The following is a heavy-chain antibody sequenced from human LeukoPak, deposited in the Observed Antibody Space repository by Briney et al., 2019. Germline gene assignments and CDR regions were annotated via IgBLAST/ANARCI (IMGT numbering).Heavy chain of an antibody. Sequence: SETLSLTCTVSGDSLTSGSRYWSWIRQPAGKGLEWIGHFYSSTRTTYNPSLESRVTISGDTAKNQFSMKLDPVTAAATAVYFCARCMSELDYGDYAYYYHMDVWGKGTTVTVSS. D-gene: IGHD4-17*01. J-gene: IGHJ6*04. V-gene: IGHV4-61*09. CDR2: FYSSTRT. CDR3: ARCMSELDYGDYAYYYHMDV. CDR1: GDSLTSGSRY.